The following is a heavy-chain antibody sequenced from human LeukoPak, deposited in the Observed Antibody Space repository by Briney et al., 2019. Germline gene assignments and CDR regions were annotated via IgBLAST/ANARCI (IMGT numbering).Heavy chain of an antibody. J-gene: IGHJ4*02. CDR2: ISYDGSNK. D-gene: IGHD3-22*01. CDR3: AKATMIVVGPYFDY. V-gene: IGHV3-30*18. Sequence: PGGSLRLSCAASGFTFSSYGMHWVRQAPGKGLEWVAVISYDGSNKYYADSVKGRFTISRDNSKNTLYLQMNSLRAEDTAVYYCAKATMIVVGPYFDYWGEGTLVTVSS. CDR1: GFTFSSYG.